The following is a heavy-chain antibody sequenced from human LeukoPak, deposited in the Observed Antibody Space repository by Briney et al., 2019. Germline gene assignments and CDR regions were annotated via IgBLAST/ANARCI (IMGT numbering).Heavy chain of an antibody. Sequence: GGSLRPSCAASGFTFDDYGMSWVRQAPGKGLEWVSGINWNGGSTGYADSVKGRFTISRDNAKNSLYLQMNSLRAEDTALYYCAREIVVVPAAIPGFDPWGQGTLVTVSS. J-gene: IGHJ5*02. D-gene: IGHD2-2*02. V-gene: IGHV3-20*04. CDR2: INWNGGST. CDR3: AREIVVVPAAIPGFDP. CDR1: GFTFDDYG.